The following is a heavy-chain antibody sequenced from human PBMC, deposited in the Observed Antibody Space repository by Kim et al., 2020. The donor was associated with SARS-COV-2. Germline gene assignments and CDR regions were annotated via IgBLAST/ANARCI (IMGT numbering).Heavy chain of an antibody. CDR3: VKGHRSDSFDI. J-gene: IGHJ3*02. Sequence: TYYTDSVKGRFTISRDNAKDTLYLQMNSLTAEDTALYYCVKGHRSDSFDIWGQGTMVTVSS. CDR2: T. V-gene: IGHV3-23*01.